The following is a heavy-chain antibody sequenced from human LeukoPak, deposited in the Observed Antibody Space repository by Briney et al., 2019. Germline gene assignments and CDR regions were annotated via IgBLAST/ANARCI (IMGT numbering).Heavy chain of an antibody. D-gene: IGHD6-19*01. CDR2: ISSNGGST. CDR3: ARGRSGWHYSFDY. Sequence: SGGSLRLSCAASGFTFSSYAMHWVRQAPGEGLEYVSAISSNGGSTYYANSVKGRFTISRDNSKNTLYLQMGSLRAEDMAVYYCARGRSGWHYSFDYWGQGTLVTVSS. J-gene: IGHJ4*02. CDR1: GFTFSSYA. V-gene: IGHV3-64*01.